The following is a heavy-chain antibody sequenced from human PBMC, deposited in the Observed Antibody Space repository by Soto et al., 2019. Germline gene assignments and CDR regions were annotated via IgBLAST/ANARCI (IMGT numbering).Heavy chain of an antibody. D-gene: IGHD3-10*01. Sequence: SETLSLTCTVSGGSISSYYWSWIRQPPGKGLEWIGYIYYSGSTNYNPSLKSRVTISVDTSKNQFSLKLSSVTAADTAVYYCARSITMVRGPNYYYYYGMDVWGQGTTVTVSS. CDR3: ARSITMVRGPNYYYYYGMDV. CDR2: IYYSGST. CDR1: GGSISSYY. J-gene: IGHJ6*02. V-gene: IGHV4-59*01.